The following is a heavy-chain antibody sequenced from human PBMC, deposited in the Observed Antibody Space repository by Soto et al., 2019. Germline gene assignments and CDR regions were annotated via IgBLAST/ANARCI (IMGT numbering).Heavy chain of an antibody. J-gene: IGHJ6*02. CDR2: INPNSGGT. CDR3: ARSYLGGYSSGWYYYYYGMDV. D-gene: IGHD6-19*01. CDR1: GYTFTGYH. Sequence: GASVKVSCKASGYTFTGYHMHWVRQAPGEGLEWMGWINPNSGGTNYAQKFQGWVTMTRDTSISTAYMELSRLRSDDTAVYYCARSYLGGYSSGWYYYYYGMDVWGQGTTVTVSS. V-gene: IGHV1-2*04.